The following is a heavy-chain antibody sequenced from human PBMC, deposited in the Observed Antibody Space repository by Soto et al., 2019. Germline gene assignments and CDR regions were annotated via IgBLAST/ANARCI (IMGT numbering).Heavy chain of an antibody. J-gene: IGHJ6*02. D-gene: IGHD6-13*01. CDR2: INHSGST. CDR1: GGAFNDYY. V-gene: IGHV4-34*01. CDR3: AICRNPLVLACYGYDGLDV. Sequence: SEPLCHTWGVYGGAFNDYYWSWISKPPGKGLEWSGEINHSGSTSYSPTLKSRVTKSVDMSKDQYSLKLNSMPSADPAVYYCAICRNPLVLACYGYDGLDVWGQGPTVTVSS.